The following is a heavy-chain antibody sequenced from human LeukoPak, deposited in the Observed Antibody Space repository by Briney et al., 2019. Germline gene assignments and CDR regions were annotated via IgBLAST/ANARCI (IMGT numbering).Heavy chain of an antibody. D-gene: IGHD6-13*01. Sequence: GGSLRLSCAASGFTFGRYSMNWVRQAPGKGLEWVSYISSSSNTIYYADSVKGRFTISRDNAKNSLYLQMNSLRAEDTAVYYCAREASSSWYGAFDIWGQGTMVTVSS. CDR3: AREASSSWYGAFDI. CDR1: GFTFGRYS. CDR2: ISSSSNTI. J-gene: IGHJ3*02. V-gene: IGHV3-48*01.